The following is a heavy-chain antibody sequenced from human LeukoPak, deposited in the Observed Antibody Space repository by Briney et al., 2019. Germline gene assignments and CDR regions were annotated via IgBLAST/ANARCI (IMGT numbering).Heavy chain of an antibody. J-gene: IGHJ5*02. CDR3: ARGAVLRFLEWLRAPSWFDP. CDR2: INHSGST. V-gene: IGHV4-34*01. D-gene: IGHD3-3*01. CDR1: GGSFSGYY. Sequence: SDTLSLTCAVYGGSFSGYYWSWIRQPPGKGLEWIGEINHSGSTYYNPSLKSRVTISVDTSKNQFSLKLSSVTAADTAVYYCARGAVLRFLEWLRAPSWFDPWGQGTLVTVSS.